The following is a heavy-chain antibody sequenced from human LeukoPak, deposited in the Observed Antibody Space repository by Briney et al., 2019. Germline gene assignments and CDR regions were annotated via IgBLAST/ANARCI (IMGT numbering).Heavy chain of an antibody. CDR2: IYTSGST. D-gene: IGHD2-15*01. CDR1: GGSISSYY. V-gene: IGHV4-4*07. J-gene: IGHJ6*03. Sequence: SETLSLTCTVSGGSISSYYWSWIRQPAGKGLEWIGRIYTSGSTNYNPSLKGRVTMSVDTSKNQFSLKLSSVAAADTAVYYCARNSKDAPYYYYYYMDVWGKGTTVTVSS. CDR3: ARNSKDAPYYYYYYMDV.